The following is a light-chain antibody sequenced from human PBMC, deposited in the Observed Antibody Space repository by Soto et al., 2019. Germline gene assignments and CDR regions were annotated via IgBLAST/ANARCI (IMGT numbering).Light chain of an antibody. V-gene: IGLV1-44*01. CDR2: ISN. Sequence: QSVLTQPPSASGTPGQRVTISCSGGSSNIGSNSVNWYQLLPGTAPKLLIYISNQRPSGFPDRFSGSKSGTSASLAISGLQSEDEADYYCAAWDDSLNGVLFGGGTKVTVL. CDR3: AAWDDSLNGVL. CDR1: SSNIGSNS. J-gene: IGLJ2*01.